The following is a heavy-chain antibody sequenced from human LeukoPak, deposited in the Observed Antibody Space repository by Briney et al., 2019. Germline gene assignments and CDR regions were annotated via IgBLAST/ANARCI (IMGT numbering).Heavy chain of an antibody. D-gene: IGHD4-17*01. CDR1: GFSFSNAW. CDR3: TTAIYGEVDY. J-gene: IGHJ4*02. V-gene: IGHV3-15*01. CDR2: IKSKTDGGTT. Sequence: GGSLRLSCAASGFSFSNAWMSWVRQAPGKGLEWVGRIKSKTDGGTTDYAAPVEGRFTISRDDSKNTLYLQMNSLKTDDTAVYYCTTAIYGEVDYWGQGTLVTVSS.